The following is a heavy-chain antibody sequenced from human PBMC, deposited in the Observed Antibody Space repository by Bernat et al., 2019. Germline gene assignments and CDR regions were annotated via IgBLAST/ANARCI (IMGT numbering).Heavy chain of an antibody. CDR3: ARVVRYDILTPRGGFFDY. CDR1: GGSFSGYY. Sequence: QVQLQQWGAGLLKPSETLSLTCAVYGGSFSGYYWSWIRQPPGKGLGWIGEINHSGSTNYNPSLKSRVTISVDTSKNQFSLKLSSVTAADTAVYYCARVVRYDILTPRGGFFDYWGQGTLVTVSS. J-gene: IGHJ4*02. D-gene: IGHD3-9*01. V-gene: IGHV4-34*01. CDR2: INHSGST.